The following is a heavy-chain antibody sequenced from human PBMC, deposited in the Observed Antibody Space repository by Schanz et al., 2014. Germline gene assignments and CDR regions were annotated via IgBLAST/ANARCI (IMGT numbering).Heavy chain of an antibody. Sequence: QVQLQESGPGLVKPSQTLSLTCAVSGGSISSGGYTWSWIRQPPGKGLEWIGYIYYSGSTYYNPSLKGRVTISVDPSKNQSSLMLGSVTAADTAVYYCARAAGPVDYWGQGTLVTVSS. CDR2: IYYSGST. CDR3: ARAAGPVDY. V-gene: IGHV4-30-4*07. J-gene: IGHJ4*02. D-gene: IGHD6-13*01. CDR1: GGSISSGGYT.